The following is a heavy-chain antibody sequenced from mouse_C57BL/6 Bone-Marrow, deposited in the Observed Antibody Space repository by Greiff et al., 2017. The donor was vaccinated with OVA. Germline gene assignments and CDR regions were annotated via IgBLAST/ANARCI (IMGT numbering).Heavy chain of an antibody. CDR2: ISDGGSYT. V-gene: IGHV5-4*01. Sequence: DVQLQESGGGLVKPGGSLKLSCAASGFTFSSYAMSWVRQTPEKRLEWVATISDGGSYTYYPDNVKGRFTISRDNAKNNLYLQMSHLKSEDTAMYYCARDLITTVVATYDYWGQGTTLTVSS. J-gene: IGHJ2*01. CDR3: ARDLITTVVATYDY. D-gene: IGHD1-1*01. CDR1: GFTFSSYA.